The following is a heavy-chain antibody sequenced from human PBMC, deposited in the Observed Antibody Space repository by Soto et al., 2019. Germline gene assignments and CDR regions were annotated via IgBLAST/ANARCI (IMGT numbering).Heavy chain of an antibody. Sequence: QLQLQEAGPGLVKPSETLSLTCTVSGGSISSSSYYWGWIRQPPGKGLEWIGSIYYSGRTFYNPSLKSRVTITVDTSNTQYARMLSLMSAADTAVYYCANFCGDYVSYWGQGTLVTVSS. V-gene: IGHV4-39*01. J-gene: IGHJ4*02. D-gene: IGHD4-17*01. CDR2: IYYSGRT. CDR1: GGSISSSSYY. CDR3: ANFCGDYVSY.